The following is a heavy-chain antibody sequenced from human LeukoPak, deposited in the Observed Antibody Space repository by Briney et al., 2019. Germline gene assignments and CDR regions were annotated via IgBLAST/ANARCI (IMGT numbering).Heavy chain of an antibody. D-gene: IGHD6-13*01. CDR3: ARVSSSSWFAPFDY. V-gene: IGHV4-59*01. Sequence: SETLSLTCTVSGGSISRYYWTWIRQPPGKGLEWIGYIYYSGSTNYNPSLKNRVTISVDTSKNQFSLKLSSVTAADTAVYYCARVSSSSWFAPFDYWGQGTLVTVSS. J-gene: IGHJ4*02. CDR1: GGSISRYY. CDR2: IYYSGST.